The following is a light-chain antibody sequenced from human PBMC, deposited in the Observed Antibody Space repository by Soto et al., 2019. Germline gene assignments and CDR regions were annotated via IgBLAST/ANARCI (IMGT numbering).Light chain of an antibody. CDR2: DGS. CDR1: NKDVGAYNY. CDR3: SSYTTSSTYV. V-gene: IGLV2-14*03. J-gene: IGLJ1*01. Sequence: TQPANASGSPGELIRLSKTGNNKDVGAYNYVSWYQQHPGKAPKPMIYDGSNRPSGVSNRFSGSKSGNTASLTISGLQAEDEADYYCSSYTTSSTYVFGTGTKVTVL.